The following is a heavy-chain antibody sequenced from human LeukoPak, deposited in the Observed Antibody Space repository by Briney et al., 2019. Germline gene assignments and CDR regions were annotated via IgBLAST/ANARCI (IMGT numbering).Heavy chain of an antibody. CDR3: ARGVTSFDAFDI. Sequence: GSVKVSCKASGYTFTSYDINWVRQATGQGLEWMGWMNPNSGNTGYAQKFQGRVTMTRNTSISTAYMELSSLRSEDTAVYYCARGVTSFDAFDIWGQGTMVTVSS. V-gene: IGHV1-8*01. CDR2: MNPNSGNT. CDR1: GYTFTSYD. J-gene: IGHJ3*02.